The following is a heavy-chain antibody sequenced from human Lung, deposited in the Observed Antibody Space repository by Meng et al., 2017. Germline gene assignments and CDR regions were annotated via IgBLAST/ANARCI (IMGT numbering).Heavy chain of an antibody. V-gene: IGHV1-2*06. Sequence: QVQLVQSGADVKQPGASVKVSCKASGYTFTAYYIPWVRQAPGQGLEWMGRINPNSGGTNFAQKFQGRVIMTRDTSISTAYMELSSLGFDDTAVYYCAKALGWGSSPDYWGQGILVTVSS. CDR3: AKALGWGSSPDY. J-gene: IGHJ4*02. CDR2: INPNSGGT. D-gene: IGHD2-21*01. CDR1: GYTFTAYY.